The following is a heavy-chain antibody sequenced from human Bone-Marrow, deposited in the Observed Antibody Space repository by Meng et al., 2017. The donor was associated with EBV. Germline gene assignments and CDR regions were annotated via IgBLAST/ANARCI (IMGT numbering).Heavy chain of an antibody. Sequence: VQLQQSGPGLVKPSXXXXPXXAFSGDSVSSNSAAWNWIRQSPSRGLEWLGRTYYRSKWYNDYAVSVKSRITINPDTSKNQFSLQLNSVTPEDTAVYYCARVGIYSSGFDYWGQGTLVTVSS. CDR2: TYYRSKWYN. V-gene: IGHV6-1*01. CDR3: ARVGIYSSGFDY. CDR1: GDSVSSNSAA. J-gene: IGHJ4*02. D-gene: IGHD6-19*01.